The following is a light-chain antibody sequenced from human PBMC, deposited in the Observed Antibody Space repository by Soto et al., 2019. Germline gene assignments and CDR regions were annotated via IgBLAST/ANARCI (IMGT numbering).Light chain of an antibody. V-gene: IGKV3D-15*02. J-gene: IGKJ1*01. Sequence: IVMTQSPATLSVSPGERATLSCRASQSVHNNLAWYQQRPGQAPRLLIYGASTRATGIPARFSGSGSGTEFTLTISSLQSEDFAVYYCQQYGSSPGWTFGQGTKVDIK. CDR2: GAS. CDR1: QSVHNN. CDR3: QQYGSSPGWT.